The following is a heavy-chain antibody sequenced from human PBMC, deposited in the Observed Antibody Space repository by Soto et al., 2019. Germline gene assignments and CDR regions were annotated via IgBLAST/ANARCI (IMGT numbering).Heavy chain of an antibody. CDR2: ISGSGDST. Sequence: GGSLRLSCAASGFTFSSYAMSWVRQAPGKGLEWVTAISGSGDSTYYADSVKGRFTISRDNSKNTLYLQMNSLIAEDMAVYACAKMRGWGLQDAFDSWGQVTMVTVSS. D-gene: IGHD1-26*01. V-gene: IGHV3-23*01. CDR3: AKMRGWGLQDAFDS. J-gene: IGHJ3*02. CDR1: GFTFSSYA.